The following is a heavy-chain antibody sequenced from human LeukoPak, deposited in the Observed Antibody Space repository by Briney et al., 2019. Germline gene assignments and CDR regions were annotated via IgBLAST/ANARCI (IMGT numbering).Heavy chain of an antibody. CDR2: IYYSGST. J-gene: IGHJ5*02. Sequence: SQTLSLTCTVSGGSISSGDYYWSWIRQPPGKGLEWIGYIYYSGSTYYNPSLKSRVTISVDTPKNQFSLKLSSVTAADTAVYYCAREAYFYDSSAYYVPDWFDPWGQGTLVTVSP. D-gene: IGHD3-22*01. CDR1: GGSISSGDYY. V-gene: IGHV4-30-4*01. CDR3: AREAYFYDSSAYYVPDWFDP.